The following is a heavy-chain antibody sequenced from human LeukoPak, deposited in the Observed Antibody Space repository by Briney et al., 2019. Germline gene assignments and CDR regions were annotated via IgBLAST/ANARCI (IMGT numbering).Heavy chain of an antibody. Sequence: SETLSLTCTVSGFSISNYWWSWIRQPPGKGLEWIGYVFDSGSTNYNPSLKSRVTISVDTSKKQFSLKLSSVTAADTAVYYCARGYSSSWNYFDYWGQGTLVTVSS. V-gene: IGHV4-59*01. J-gene: IGHJ4*02. CDR2: VFDSGST. CDR1: GFSISNYW. D-gene: IGHD6-13*01. CDR3: ARGYSSSWNYFDY.